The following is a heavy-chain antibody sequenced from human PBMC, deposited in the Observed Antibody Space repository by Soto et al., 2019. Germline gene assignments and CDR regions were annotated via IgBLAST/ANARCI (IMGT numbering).Heavy chain of an antibody. V-gene: IGHV3-30-3*01. CDR3: ARDRDIVVVPAAHRPDY. J-gene: IGHJ4*02. CDR1: GFTFSSYA. CDR2: ISYDGSNK. D-gene: IGHD2-2*01. Sequence: GGSLRLSCAASGFTFSSYAMHWVRQAPGKGLEWVAVISYDGSNKYYADSVKGRFTISRDNSKNTLYLQMNSLRAEDTAVYYCARDRDIVVVPAAHRPDYWGQGTLVTVSS.